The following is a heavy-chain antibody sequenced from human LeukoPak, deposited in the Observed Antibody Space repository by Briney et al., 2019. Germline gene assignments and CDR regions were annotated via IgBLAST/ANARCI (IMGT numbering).Heavy chain of an antibody. J-gene: IGHJ3*02. D-gene: IGHD4-17*01. CDR2: IYSGGST. CDR1: GLTVSSNY. V-gene: IGHV3-53*01. CDR3: AKDWGDYEAFDI. Sequence: GGSLRLSCAASGLTVSSNYMSWVRQAPGKGLEWVSVIYSGGSTYYADSVKGRFTISRDNSKNTLYLQMNSLRAEDTAVYYCAKDWGDYEAFDIWGQGTMVTVSS.